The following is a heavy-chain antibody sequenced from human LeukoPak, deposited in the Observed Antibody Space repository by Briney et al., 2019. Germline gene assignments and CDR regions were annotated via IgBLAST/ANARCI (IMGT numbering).Heavy chain of an antibody. V-gene: IGHV1-46*01. J-gene: IGHJ4*02. D-gene: IGHD5-12*01. CDR1: GGTFSSYA. CDR2: INPSGGST. Sequence: ASVKVSCKASGGTFSSYAISWVRQAPGQGLEWMGIINPSGGSTSYAQKFQGRVTMTRDTSTSTVYMELSSLRSEDTAVYYCARGRRSGYDLTDYWGQGTLVTVSS. CDR3: ARGRRSGYDLTDY.